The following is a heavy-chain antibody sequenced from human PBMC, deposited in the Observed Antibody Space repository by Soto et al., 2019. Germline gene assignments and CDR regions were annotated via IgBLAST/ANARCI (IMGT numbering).Heavy chain of an antibody. D-gene: IGHD3-10*01. V-gene: IGHV3-23*01. CDR2: SIGGGDTT. CDR1: GITFSTYA. J-gene: IGHJ4*02. CDR3: TKDSTTYYGYVHY. Sequence: GGSLRHSCVASGITFSTYAMSRVRQAPGKGLEWVSASIGGGDTTYYANSVKGRFTISRDNSKNMLFLQMNSLRVEDTAGDYCTKDSTTYYGYVHYCGQGTLLTVS.